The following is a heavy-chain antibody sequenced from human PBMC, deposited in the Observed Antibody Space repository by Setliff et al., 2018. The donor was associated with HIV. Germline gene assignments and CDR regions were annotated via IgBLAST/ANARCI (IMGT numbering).Heavy chain of an antibody. J-gene: IGHJ5*02. Sequence: SETLSLTCSVSGGSISSITYYWSWIRQPAGKGLEWIGHIFNSGTTNYSPSLKSRVSMSVDTSKNQFSLKLTSVTAADTAVYYCAGEVSYYHGDGGRRWLDPWGPGMQVTVSS. V-gene: IGHV4-61*09. D-gene: IGHD1-26*01. CDR2: IFNSGTT. CDR3: AGEVSYYHGDGGRRWLDP. CDR1: GGSISSITYY.